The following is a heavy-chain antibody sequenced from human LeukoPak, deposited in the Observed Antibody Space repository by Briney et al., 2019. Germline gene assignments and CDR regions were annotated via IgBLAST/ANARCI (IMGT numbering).Heavy chain of an antibody. CDR3: ARGGSYNFQH. J-gene: IGHJ1*01. Sequence: SETLSLTCTVSGESISNSRHYWSWIRQPAGKGLEWIGRIYPSGNTNYNPSLKSRLTISVDTSKNQFSLKLRSVTAADTAVYYCARGGSYNFQHWGQGTLVTVSS. V-gene: IGHV4-61*02. CDR1: GESISNSRHY. D-gene: IGHD1-26*01. CDR2: IYPSGNT.